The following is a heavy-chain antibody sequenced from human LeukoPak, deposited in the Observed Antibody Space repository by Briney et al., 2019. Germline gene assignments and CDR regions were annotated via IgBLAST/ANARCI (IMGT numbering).Heavy chain of an antibody. CDR1: GGSFSGYY. Sequence: SETLSLTCVVYGGSFSGYYWSWIRQPPGRGLEWIGEINHSGSTNYNPSLKSRVTISVDTSKNQFSLKLSSVTAADTAVYYCARGQGVRGVVYYGMDVWGQGTTVTVSS. J-gene: IGHJ6*02. V-gene: IGHV4-34*01. D-gene: IGHD3-10*01. CDR2: INHSGST. CDR3: ARGQGVRGVVYYGMDV.